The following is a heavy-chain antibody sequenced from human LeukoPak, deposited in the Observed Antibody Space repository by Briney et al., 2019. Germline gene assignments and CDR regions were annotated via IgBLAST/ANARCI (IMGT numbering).Heavy chain of an antibody. CDR3: IRGFGGAFDY. CDR2: ISAGGGAT. CDR1: GFTFSSYV. J-gene: IGHJ4*02. Sequence: GGSLRLSCAASGFTFSSYVIRWVRQAQGKGLEWVSSISAGGGATYYADSVKGRFDISRDNSKNTLYLQMNSLRAEDTAVYFCIRGFGGAFDYWGQGTLVTVSS. D-gene: IGHD3-10*01. V-gene: IGHV3-23*01.